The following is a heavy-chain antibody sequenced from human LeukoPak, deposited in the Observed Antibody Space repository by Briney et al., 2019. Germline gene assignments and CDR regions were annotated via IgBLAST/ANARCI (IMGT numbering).Heavy chain of an antibody. J-gene: IGHJ4*02. Sequence: GGSLRLSCVAPGFTFSSHAMTWVRQAPGKGLEWVSAISISGDTTYYADAVKGRFTISRDNSKNTLYLQMNSLRAEDTAVYYCARDFFHSDISRPFDYWGQGTLVTVSS. D-gene: IGHD3-3*02. CDR2: ISISGDTT. CDR1: GFTFSSHA. CDR3: ARDFFHSDISRPFDY. V-gene: IGHV3-23*01.